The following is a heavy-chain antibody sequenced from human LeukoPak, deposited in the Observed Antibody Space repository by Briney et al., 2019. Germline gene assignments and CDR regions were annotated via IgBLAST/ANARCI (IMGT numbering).Heavy chain of an antibody. J-gene: IGHJ4*02. D-gene: IGHD6-13*01. CDR3: ARERGYSSSWVYFDY. CDR2: IYYSWST. CDR1: GGSISSYY. V-gene: IGHV4-59*01. Sequence: SETLSLTCAVSGGSISSYYWSWIRQPPGKGLEWIGYIYYSWSTNYNPSLKSRVTISVDTSKNQFSLKLSSVTAADTAVYYCARERGYSSSWVYFDYWGQGTLVTVSS.